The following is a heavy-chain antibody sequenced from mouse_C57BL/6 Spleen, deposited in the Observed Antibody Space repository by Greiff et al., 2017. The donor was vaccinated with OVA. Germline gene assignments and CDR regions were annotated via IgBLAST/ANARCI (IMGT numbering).Heavy chain of an antibody. CDR1: GFTFSDAW. J-gene: IGHJ2*01. Sequence: EVQLVESGGGLVQPGGSMKLSCAASGFTFSDAWMDWVRQSPEKGLEWVAEIRNKANNHATYYAESVKGRFTISSDDSKSSVYLQMNSLRAEDTGIYYCTRRDAEEGYFDYWGQGTTLTVSS. CDR3: TRRDAEEGYFDY. D-gene: IGHD3-3*01. V-gene: IGHV6-6*01. CDR2: IRNKANNHAT.